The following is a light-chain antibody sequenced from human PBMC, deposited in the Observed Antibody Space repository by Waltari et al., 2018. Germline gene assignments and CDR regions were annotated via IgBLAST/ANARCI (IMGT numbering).Light chain of an antibody. CDR1: SSDVGGYNY. CDR2: EVS. V-gene: IGLV2-14*01. Sequence: QSALTQPASVSGSPGQSITISCTGTSSDVGGYNYVSWYQQHPGKAPKLMIYEVSKRPSGVSNRFSGSKSGNTASLTISGLQAEDEADYYCSSYTSSSPVVFGGGTKLTVL. CDR3: SSYTSSSPVV. J-gene: IGLJ2*01.